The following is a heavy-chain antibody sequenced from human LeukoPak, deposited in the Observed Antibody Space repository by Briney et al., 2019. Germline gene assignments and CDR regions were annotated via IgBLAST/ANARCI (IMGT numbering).Heavy chain of an antibody. V-gene: IGHV3-7*01. CDR3: ARDSAGNDY. CDR1: GFTFSTYW. CDR2: IKQDGSEK. J-gene: IGHJ4*02. D-gene: IGHD6-13*01. Sequence: GVLRLSCAASGFTFSTYWTSWVRQAPGKGLEWVANIKQDGSEKYYVDSVKGRFTISRDNAKNSLYLQMNSLRAEDTAMYYCARDSAGNDYWGQGTLVTVSS.